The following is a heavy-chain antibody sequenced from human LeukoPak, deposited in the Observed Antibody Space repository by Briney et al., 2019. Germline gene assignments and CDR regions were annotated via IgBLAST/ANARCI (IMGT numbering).Heavy chain of an antibody. V-gene: IGHV4-34*01. CDR1: GGSFSGYY. J-gene: IGHJ5*02. CDR3: ARGIAARRGWFDP. CDR2: INHSGST. Sequence: PSETLSLTCAVYGGSFSGYYWSWIRQPPGKGLEWIGEINHSGSTNYNPSLKSRVAISVDTSKSQFSLKLSSVTAADTAVCYCARGIAARRGWFDPWGQGTLVTVSS. D-gene: IGHD6-6*01.